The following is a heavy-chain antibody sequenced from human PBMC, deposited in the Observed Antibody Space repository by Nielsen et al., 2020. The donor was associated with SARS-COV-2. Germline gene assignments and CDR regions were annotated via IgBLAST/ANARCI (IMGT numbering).Heavy chain of an antibody. Sequence: SETLSLTCTVSCGSISSYYWSWIRQPPGKGLEWIGYIYYSGSTNYNPSLKSRVTISVNTSKNQFSLKLSSVTAADTAVYYCARAPSFGYSSGWSFDYWGQGTLVTVSS. V-gene: IGHV4-59*01. J-gene: IGHJ4*02. CDR1: CGSISSYY. CDR3: ARAPSFGYSSGWSFDY. D-gene: IGHD6-19*01. CDR2: IYYSGST.